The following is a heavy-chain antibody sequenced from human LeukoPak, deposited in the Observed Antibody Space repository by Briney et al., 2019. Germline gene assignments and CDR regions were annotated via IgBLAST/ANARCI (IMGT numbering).Heavy chain of an antibody. D-gene: IGHD3-9*01. CDR3: ARAIKNYDILTGYYKSWFDP. V-gene: IGHV4-61*05. CDR1: GGSISSSSYY. J-gene: IGHJ5*02. Sequence: SETLSLTCTVSGGSISSSSYYWGWIRQPPGKGLEWIGYIYYSGTTNYNPSLKSRVTISVDTSKNHFSLRLSSVTAADTAVYYCARAIKNYDILTGYYKSWFDPWGQGTLVTVSS. CDR2: IYYSGTT.